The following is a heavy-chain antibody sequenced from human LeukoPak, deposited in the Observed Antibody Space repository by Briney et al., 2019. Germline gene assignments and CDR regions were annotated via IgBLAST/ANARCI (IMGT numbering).Heavy chain of an antibody. CDR2: ISYDGSNK. J-gene: IGHJ4*02. D-gene: IGHD3-10*01. Sequence: SCKASGYTFTGYYMHWVRQAPGKGLEWVAVISYDGSNKYYADSVKGRFTISRDNSKNTLYLQMNSLRAEDTAVYYCARDLDYGSGSYSAPFDYWGQGTLVTVSS. V-gene: IGHV3-30-3*01. CDR3: ARDLDYGSGSYSAPFDY. CDR1: GYTFTGYY.